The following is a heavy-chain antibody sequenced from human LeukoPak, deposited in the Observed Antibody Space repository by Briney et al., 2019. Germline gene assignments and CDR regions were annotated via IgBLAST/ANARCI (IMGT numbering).Heavy chain of an antibody. D-gene: IGHD2-21*02. CDR2: ISAYNGNT. CDR1: GYTFTSYG. Sequence: ASVKVSCKASGYTFTSYGISWVRQAPGQGLEWMGWISAYNGNTNYAQKFQGRVTMATDTSTSTAYMELRSLRSDDTAVYYCARDRRGHILVVTAIRPLYYGGQGSLVTVSA. CDR3: ARDRRGHILVVTAIRPLYY. V-gene: IGHV1-18*01. J-gene: IGHJ4*01.